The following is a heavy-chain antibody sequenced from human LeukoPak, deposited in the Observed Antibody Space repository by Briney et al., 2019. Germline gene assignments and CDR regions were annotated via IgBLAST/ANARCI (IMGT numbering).Heavy chain of an antibody. CDR1: GFTFSSFG. J-gene: IGHJ4*02. V-gene: IGHV3-30*18. CDR2: ISYDGSNK. D-gene: IGHD6-13*01. CDR3: AKDFGDSSSFDY. Sequence: GGSLRLSCAASGFTFSSFGIHWVRQAPGKGLEWVAVISYDGSNKYYADSVKGRFTISRDNSKNTLYLQMNSLRAEDTAVYYCAKDFGDSSSFDYWGQGTLVTVSS.